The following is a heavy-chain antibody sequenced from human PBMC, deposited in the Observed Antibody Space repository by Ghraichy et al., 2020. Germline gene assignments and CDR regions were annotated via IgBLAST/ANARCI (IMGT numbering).Heavy chain of an antibody. CDR2: IYYSGST. V-gene: IGHV4-59*01. CDR1: GGSISSYY. Sequence: ETLSLTCTVSGGSISSYYWSWIRQPPGKGLEWIGYIYYSGSTNYNPSLKSRVTISVDTSKNQFSLKLSSVTAADTAVYYCARDASEGVVVPAARGGYYYYGMDVWGQGTTVTVSS. J-gene: IGHJ6*02. CDR3: ARDASEGVVVPAARGGYYYYGMDV. D-gene: IGHD2-2*01.